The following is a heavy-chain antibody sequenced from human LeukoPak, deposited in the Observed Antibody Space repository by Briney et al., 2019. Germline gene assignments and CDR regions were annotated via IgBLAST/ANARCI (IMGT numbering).Heavy chain of an antibody. CDR2: ISGSGGST. V-gene: IGHV3-23*01. CDR1: GFTFSSYA. J-gene: IGHJ4*02. CDR3: AKCKQQLVLHY. D-gene: IGHD6-13*01. Sequence: PGGSLRLSCAASGFTFSSYAMSWVRQAPGKGLEWVSAISGSGGSTYYADSVKGRFTISRGNSENTLYLQMNSLRAEDTAVYYCAKCKQQLVLHYWGQGTLVTVSS.